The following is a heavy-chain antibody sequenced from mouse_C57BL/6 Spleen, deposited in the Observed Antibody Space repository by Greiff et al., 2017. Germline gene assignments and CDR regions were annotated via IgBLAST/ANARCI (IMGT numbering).Heavy chain of an antibody. Sequence: QVQLQQPGAELVRPGSSVKLSCKASGYTFTSYWMHWVKQRPIQGLEWIGNIDPSDSETHYNQKFKDKATLTVDKSSSTAYMQLSSLTSEDSAVYYCARREGLDYAMDYWGQGTSVTVSS. J-gene: IGHJ4*01. CDR2: IDPSDSET. V-gene: IGHV1-52*01. CDR1: GYTFTSYW. CDR3: ARREGLDYAMDY.